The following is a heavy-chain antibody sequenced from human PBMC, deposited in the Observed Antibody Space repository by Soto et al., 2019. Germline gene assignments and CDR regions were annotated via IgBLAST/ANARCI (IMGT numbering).Heavy chain of an antibody. Sequence: SETLSLTCAFYGGSFSGYYWIWIRQPPGKGLEWIGEINHSGSTNYNPSLKSRVTISVDTSKNQFSLKLSSVTAADTAVYYCARGRPRIAVAGTRAFDIWGQGTMVTVSS. V-gene: IGHV4-34*01. D-gene: IGHD6-19*01. CDR2: INHSGST. CDR1: GGSFSGYY. J-gene: IGHJ3*02. CDR3: ARGRPRIAVAGTRAFDI.